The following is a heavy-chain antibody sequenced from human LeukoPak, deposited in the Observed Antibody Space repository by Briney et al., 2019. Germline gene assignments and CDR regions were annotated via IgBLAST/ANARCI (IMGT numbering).Heavy chain of an antibody. V-gene: IGHV3-21*01. D-gene: IGHD5-18*01. CDR1: GFSFSLYT. CDR2: ISSSSSQT. J-gene: IGHJ4*02. CDR3: ASPSGYSYGYSYYY. Sequence: GGSLRFSCAASGFSFSLYTMNWVRQAPGKGLEWVSSISSSSSQTYYADSVKGRFTVSRDNANNALYLQMNSLRAEDTAVYYCASPSGYSYGYSYYYWGQGTLVTVSS.